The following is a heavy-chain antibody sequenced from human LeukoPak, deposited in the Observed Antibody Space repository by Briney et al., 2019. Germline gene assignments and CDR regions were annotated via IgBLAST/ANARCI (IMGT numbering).Heavy chain of an antibody. J-gene: IGHJ4*02. D-gene: IGHD6-6*01. CDR1: GGSFSGYY. V-gene: IGHV4-34*01. Sequence: AETQSLTCAVYGGSFSGYYWSWIRQPPGKGLEWIGEINHSGSTNYNPSLKSRVTISVDTSKNQFSLKLSSVTAADTAVYYCASRIAARPNYFDYWGQGTLVTVSS. CDR2: INHSGST. CDR3: ASRIAARPNYFDY.